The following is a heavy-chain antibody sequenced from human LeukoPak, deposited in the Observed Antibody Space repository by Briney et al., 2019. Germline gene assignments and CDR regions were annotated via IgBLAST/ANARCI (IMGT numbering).Heavy chain of an antibody. D-gene: IGHD3-10*01. CDR1: GFTFSSYA. J-gene: IGHJ4*02. V-gene: IGHV3-23*01. CDR3: ARGGAGRLWFGELLYPKYFDY. CDR2: FSGSGGST. Sequence: GGSLRLSCAASGFTFSSYAMSWVRQAPGKGLECISGFSGSGGSTYYADSVKGRFTISRDNAKNSLYLQMNSLRAEDTAVYYCARGGAGRLWFGELLYPKYFDYWGQGTLVTVSS.